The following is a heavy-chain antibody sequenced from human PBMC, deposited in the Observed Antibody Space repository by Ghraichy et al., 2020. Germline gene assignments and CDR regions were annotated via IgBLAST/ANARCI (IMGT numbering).Heavy chain of an antibody. V-gene: IGHV4-39*07. CDR1: GGSISSSSYY. D-gene: IGHD3-22*01. CDR2: IYYSGST. CDR3: ASDRVWGYYYDRSGYYYDY. J-gene: IGHJ4*02. Sequence: SQTLSLTCTVSGGSISSSSYYWGWIRQPPGKGLEWIGSIYYSGSTYYNPSLKSRVTISVDTSKNQFSLKLSSVTAADTAVYYCASDRVWGYYYDRSGYYYDYWGQGTLVTVSS.